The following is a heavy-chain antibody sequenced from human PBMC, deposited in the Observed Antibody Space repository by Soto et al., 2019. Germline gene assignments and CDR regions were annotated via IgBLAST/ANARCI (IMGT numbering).Heavy chain of an antibody. CDR2: IYNSGTT. CDR3: AREPISTPRGVTQVDP. J-gene: IGHJ5*02. D-gene: IGHD3-10*01. CDR1: GAPISSGGFY. V-gene: IGHV4-31*03. Sequence: QVRLQESRPGLVRPSQTLSLTCNVSGAPISSGGFYWSWIRQHPGKGPEWIGYIYNSGTTFYNPCLGSRVTMSLDAAKNHFSLELRSVTVVDTAVYYCAREPISTPRGVTQVDPWGQGTQVTVSS.